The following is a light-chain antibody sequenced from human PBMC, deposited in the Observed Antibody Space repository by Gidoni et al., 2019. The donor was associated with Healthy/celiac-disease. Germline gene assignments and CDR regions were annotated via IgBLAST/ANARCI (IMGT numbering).Light chain of an antibody. CDR2: DAS. V-gene: IGKV3-11*01. J-gene: IGKJ4*01. CDR1: QSVSSY. Sequence: ELVLTQSPATLSLSPGERATLACRASQSVSSYLAWYQQKPGQATRRLIYDASNRATGTPARFSGSRSGTDFTLTISCLEPEDFAVYYCQLRSNWLTFGGGTKVEIK. CDR3: QLRSNWLT.